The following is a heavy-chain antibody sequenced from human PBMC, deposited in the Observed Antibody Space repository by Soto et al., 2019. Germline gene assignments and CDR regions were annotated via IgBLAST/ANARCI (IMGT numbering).Heavy chain of an antibody. Sequence: QVQVVQSGAEVKKPESSVKVSCKPSGGTFNTYTVNWVRLAPGHGLEWMGRFIPILDMANYAQKFQDRVTITADRSTCTAYMDLNSLTSDDTAVYYCAITYCRDNSCPRDFDFWGPGTRVTVSS. V-gene: IGHV1-69*02. CDR2: FIPILDMA. CDR3: AITYCRDNSCPRDFDF. J-gene: IGHJ4*02. CDR1: GGTFNTYT. D-gene: IGHD2-21*01.